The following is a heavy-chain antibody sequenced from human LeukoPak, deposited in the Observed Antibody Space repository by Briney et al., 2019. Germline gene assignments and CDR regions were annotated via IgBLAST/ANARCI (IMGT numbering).Heavy chain of an antibody. CDR3: ARDLRRYSSGWYDY. J-gene: IGHJ4*02. D-gene: IGHD6-19*01. Sequence: ASVKVSCKASGYTFANYGLHWVRQAPGQRLEWMGWINAGNGNTKYSQKFQGRVTITRDTSATTAYMELSSLRSEDTAVYYCARDLRRYSSGWYDYWGQGTLVTVSS. CDR2: INAGNGNT. V-gene: IGHV1-3*01. CDR1: GYTFANYG.